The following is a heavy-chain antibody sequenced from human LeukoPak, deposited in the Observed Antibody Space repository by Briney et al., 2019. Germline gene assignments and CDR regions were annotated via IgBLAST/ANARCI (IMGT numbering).Heavy chain of an antibody. CDR3: ARDRAVSWLDS. J-gene: IGHJ5*01. V-gene: IGHV3-33*05. CDR1: GLTFTSHG. Sequence: PGRSLRLSCAASGLTFTSHGFHWVRQAPGRGLEWLTFISLDGSRKSYADSVKGRLTFSRDDSKNTLYLEMNSLRAEDTATYYCARDRAVSWLDSWGLGTLVTVSS. CDR2: ISLDGSRK. D-gene: IGHD3-10*01.